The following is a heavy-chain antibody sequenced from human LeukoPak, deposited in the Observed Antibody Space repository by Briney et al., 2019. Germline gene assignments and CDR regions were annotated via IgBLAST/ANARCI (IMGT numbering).Heavy chain of an antibody. CDR2: IYPGDSDT. Sequence: GESLKISCKGSGYSFTSYWIGWVRQMPGKGLEWMGIIYPGDSDTRYSPSFQGQVTISADKSISTAYLQWSSLKASDTAMYYCARHFLHRYGSGTDSGAFDIWGQGTMVTVSS. D-gene: IGHD3-10*01. J-gene: IGHJ3*02. CDR3: ARHFLHRYGSGTDSGAFDI. CDR1: GYSFTSYW. V-gene: IGHV5-51*01.